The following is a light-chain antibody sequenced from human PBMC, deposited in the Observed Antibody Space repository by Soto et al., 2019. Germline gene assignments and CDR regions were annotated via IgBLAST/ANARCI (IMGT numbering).Light chain of an antibody. V-gene: IGKV1-39*01. CDR1: QTIRTY. CDR3: QQSYSTPQT. J-gene: IGKJ1*01. CDR2: TTS. Sequence: DIQMTQFPSSLSASVGDTVTITCRASQTIRTYFNWYQKKPGKAPKLLIYTTSTLQSGVPSRFSGSGSGTEFTLTISSLQPEDSATYFCQQSYSTPQTFGQGITVEIK.